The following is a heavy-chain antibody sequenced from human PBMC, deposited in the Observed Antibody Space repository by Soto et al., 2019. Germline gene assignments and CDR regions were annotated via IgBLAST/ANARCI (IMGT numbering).Heavy chain of an antibody. Sequence: SETLSLTCTVSGETITDYYWSWIRQPPGKGLEWIGYIYHSGSTYYNPSLKSRVTISIDTSKTQFSLKLSSVTAADTAVYYCARASRNYFDYWGQGTLVTVSS. J-gene: IGHJ4*02. CDR1: GETITDYY. CDR2: IYHSGST. V-gene: IGHV4-59*01. CDR3: ARASRNYFDY.